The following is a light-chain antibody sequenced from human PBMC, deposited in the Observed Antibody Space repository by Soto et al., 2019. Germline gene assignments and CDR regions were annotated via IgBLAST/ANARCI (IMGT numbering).Light chain of an antibody. CDR3: QQSFDIFPLP. CDR2: GAS. J-gene: IGKJ4*01. Sequence: DIQMTQSPSSLSASVGDRVTITCRASQTISTYVNLYQQKPGKAPKILIYGASSLESGVPSRFSGSGSGTDFTLTISSLQPEDFATYYCQQSFDIFPLPFGGGPKV. V-gene: IGKV1-39*01. CDR1: QTISTY.